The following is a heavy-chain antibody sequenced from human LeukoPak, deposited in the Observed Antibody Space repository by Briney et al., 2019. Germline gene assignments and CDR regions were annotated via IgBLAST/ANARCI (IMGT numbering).Heavy chain of an antibody. D-gene: IGHD3-10*01. CDR1: GFTFSSYS. J-gene: IGHJ5*02. Sequence: PGGSLRLSCAASGFTFSSYSMNWVRQAPGKGLEWVSSISSSSSYIYYADSVKGRFTISRDNAKNSLYLQMNSLRAEDTAVYYCAGTKITMVRGVIPTLFDPWGQGTLVTVSS. CDR2: ISSSSSYI. V-gene: IGHV3-21*01. CDR3: AGTKITMVRGVIPTLFDP.